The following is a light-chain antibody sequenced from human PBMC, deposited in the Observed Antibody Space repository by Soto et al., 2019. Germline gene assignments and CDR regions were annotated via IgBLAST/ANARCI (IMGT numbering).Light chain of an antibody. Sequence: DIQMTQSPSTLSASVGVRVTITCRASQTISGLLAWYQQKPGKAPKLLIYKTSSLQSGVPSRFIGRGSGTEFTLTISSLQPDDFATYYCQQYENFSPFGGGTKVEIK. CDR2: KTS. CDR3: QQYENFSP. CDR1: QTISGL. J-gene: IGKJ4*02. V-gene: IGKV1-5*03.